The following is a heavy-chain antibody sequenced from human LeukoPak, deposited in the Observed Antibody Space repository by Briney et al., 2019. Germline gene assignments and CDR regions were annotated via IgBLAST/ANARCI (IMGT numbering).Heavy chain of an antibody. CDR1: GFTFSNYC. Sequence: GGSLRLSCAASGFTFSNYCMHWVRHAPGKGLEWVATITYDGSSEYYADSVTDRFTDSRDNSKNTLYLQMSSLKTEDTAVYYCAKRGDGGHKSLEYWGQGTLVIVSS. V-gene: IGHV3-30*18. J-gene: IGHJ4*02. CDR3: AKRGDGGHKSLEY. CDR2: ITYDGSSE. D-gene: IGHD3-16*01.